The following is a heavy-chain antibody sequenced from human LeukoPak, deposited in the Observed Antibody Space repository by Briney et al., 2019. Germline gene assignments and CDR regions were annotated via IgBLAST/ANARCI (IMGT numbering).Heavy chain of an antibody. D-gene: IGHD3-10*01. CDR1: GFTYSSYW. Sequence: PGGSLRLSCEASGFTYSSYWMHWVRQAPGKGLVWVSRVNGDGSSTTYANSVKGRFTVSRDNAKNTLYLQMNSLRAEDTAVYYCARDNRGSLRPFDCWGQGTLVTVSS. J-gene: IGHJ4*02. CDR3: ARDNRGSLRPFDC. V-gene: IGHV3-74*03. CDR2: VNGDGSST.